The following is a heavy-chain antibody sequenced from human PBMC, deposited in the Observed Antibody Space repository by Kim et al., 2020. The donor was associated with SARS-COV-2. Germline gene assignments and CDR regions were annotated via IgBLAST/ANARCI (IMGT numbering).Heavy chain of an antibody. Sequence: SETLSLTCTVSGGSISSYYWSWIRQPPGKGLEWIGYIYYSGSTNYNPSLKSRVTISVDTSKNQFSLKLSSVTAADTAVYYCATAYDSSGYPDIWGQGTMVTVSS. D-gene: IGHD3-22*01. CDR1: GGSISSYY. J-gene: IGHJ3*02. CDR3: ATAYDSSGYPDI. V-gene: IGHV4-59*01. CDR2: IYYSGST.